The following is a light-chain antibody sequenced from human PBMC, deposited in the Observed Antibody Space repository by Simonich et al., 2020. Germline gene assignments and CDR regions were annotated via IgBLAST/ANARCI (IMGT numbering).Light chain of an antibody. V-gene: IGKV4-1*01. CDR3: QQYYSTPYT. Sequence: DIVMTQSPDSLAVSLGERATINCKSSQGVLYSSNNKNYLAWYQQKPGQHPKLLIDWAATREAGVPDRFSGSGSGTDFTLTISSLQAEDVAVYYCQQYYSTPYTFGQGTKLEIK. J-gene: IGKJ2*01. CDR1: QGVLYSSNNKNY. CDR2: WAA.